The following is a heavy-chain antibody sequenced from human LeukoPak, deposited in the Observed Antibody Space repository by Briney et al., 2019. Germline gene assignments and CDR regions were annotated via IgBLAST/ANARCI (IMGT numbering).Heavy chain of an antibody. CDR3: AKDIATGNRLYYFDY. J-gene: IGHJ4*02. V-gene: IGHV3-9*01. Sequence: GGSLRLSCAASGFTFDDYAMHWVRQAPGKGLEWVSGISWNSGSIGYADSVKGRFTISRDNARNSLYLQMNSLRAEDTALYYCAKDIATGNRLYYFDYWGQGTLVTVSS. D-gene: IGHD1-14*01. CDR2: ISWNSGSI. CDR1: GFTFDDYA.